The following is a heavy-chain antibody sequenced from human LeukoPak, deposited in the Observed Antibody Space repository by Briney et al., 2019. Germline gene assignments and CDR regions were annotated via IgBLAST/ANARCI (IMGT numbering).Heavy chain of an antibody. CDR2: FDPEDGET. Sequence: ASVKVSCKVSGYTLTELSMHWVRQAPGKGLEWMGGFDPEDGETIYAQKLQGRVTMTEDTSTDTAYMELSSLRSEDTAVYYCATLPYNSQGFDYWGQGTLVTVSS. CDR1: GYTLTELS. CDR3: ATLPYNSQGFDY. V-gene: IGHV1-24*01. D-gene: IGHD1-14*01. J-gene: IGHJ4*02.